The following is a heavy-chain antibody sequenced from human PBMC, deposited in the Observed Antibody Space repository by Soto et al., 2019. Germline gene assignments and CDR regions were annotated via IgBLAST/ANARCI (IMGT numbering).Heavy chain of an antibody. CDR2: IKSKSDGGTT. J-gene: IGHJ6*02. CDR1: RFTFNNAW. V-gene: IGHV3-15*01. Sequence: PGGSLRLSCADSRFTFNNAWMSWVRQAPGKGLEWVGRIKSKSDGGTTDYAAPVKGRFTISRDDSKNTLYLQMNSLKTEDTALNYCTSDLWGGMDVWGQGTTVTVS. CDR3: TSDLWGGMDV. D-gene: IGHD2-21*01.